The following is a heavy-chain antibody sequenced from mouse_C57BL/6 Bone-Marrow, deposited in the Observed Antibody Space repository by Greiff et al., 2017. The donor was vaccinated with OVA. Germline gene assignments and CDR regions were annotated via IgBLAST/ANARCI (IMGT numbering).Heavy chain of an antibody. Sequence: EVQLQQSGPELVKPGASVKISCKASGYTFTDYYMNWVKQSHGKSLEWIGDINPNNGGTSYNQKFKGKATLTVDKSSSTAYMELRSLTSEDSAVYYCARSDSNDCDYWGQGTTLTVSS. CDR3: ARSDSNDCDY. D-gene: IGHD2-5*01. CDR1: GYTFTDYY. CDR2: INPNNGGT. V-gene: IGHV1-26*01. J-gene: IGHJ2*01.